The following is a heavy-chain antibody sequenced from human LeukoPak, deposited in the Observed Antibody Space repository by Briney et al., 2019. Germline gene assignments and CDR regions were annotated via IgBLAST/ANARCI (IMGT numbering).Heavy chain of an antibody. J-gene: IGHJ5*02. CDR1: GYTFTSYG. V-gene: IGHV1-18*01. CDR2: IRTYNGNT. Sequence: ASVRVSCKASGYTFTSYGISWVRQAPGQGPEWMGWIRTYNGNTNYAQKLHGRVTMTTHTSTSTACIELRSLRSDDTAVSYCAREGPYSASYFSPWGQGTLVTVSS. CDR3: AREGPYSASYFSP. D-gene: IGHD1-26*01.